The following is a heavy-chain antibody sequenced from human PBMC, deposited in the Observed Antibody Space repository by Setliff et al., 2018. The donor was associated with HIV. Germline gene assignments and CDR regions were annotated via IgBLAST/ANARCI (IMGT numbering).Heavy chain of an antibody. V-gene: IGHV3-21*01. J-gene: IGHJ4*02. Sequence: GESLKISCEASGFTFSTYSMNWVRQAPGKGLEWVSSISSSSRSKYYADSVKGRFTISRDNAKNSLYLQMNSLTAEDTAVYYCARDVSWRVRTYIGYWGQGALVTVSS. CDR3: ARDVSWRVRTYIGY. D-gene: IGHD3-3*01. CDR2: ISSSSRSK. CDR1: GFTFSTYS.